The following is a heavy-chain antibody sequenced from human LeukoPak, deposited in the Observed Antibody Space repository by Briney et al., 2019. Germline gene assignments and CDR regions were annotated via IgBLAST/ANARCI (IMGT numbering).Heavy chain of an antibody. J-gene: IGHJ4*02. CDR3: ARDRAWYGESDY. V-gene: IGHV4-61*02. D-gene: IGHD4-17*01. Sequence: SQTLSPTCAVSGGSISSGTYYWSWIRPPSGKGLEWIGRIYTSGSTNYNPSLKSRVTISVDTSKNQFSLKLSSVTAADTAVYYCARDRAWYGESDYWGQGTLVTVSS. CDR1: GGSISSGTYY. CDR2: IYTSGST.